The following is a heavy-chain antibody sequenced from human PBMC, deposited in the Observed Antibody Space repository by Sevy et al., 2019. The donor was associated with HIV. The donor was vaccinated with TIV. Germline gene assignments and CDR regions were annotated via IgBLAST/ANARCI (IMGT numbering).Heavy chain of an antibody. D-gene: IGHD6-19*01. V-gene: IGHV4-59*01. J-gene: IGHJ4*02. CDR1: GGSISSYY. CDR3: ARRGLDNSGGWIYYFDY. CDR2: IYYSGST. Sequence: SETLSLTCTVSGGSISSYYWSWIRQPPGKGLEWIGYIYYSGSTNYNPSLKSRVTISVDTSKNQFSLKLSSVTAADTAVYYCARRGLDNSGGWIYYFDYWGQGTLVTVSS.